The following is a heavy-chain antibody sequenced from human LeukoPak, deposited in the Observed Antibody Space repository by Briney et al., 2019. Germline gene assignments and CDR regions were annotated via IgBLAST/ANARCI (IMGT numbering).Heavy chain of an antibody. CDR2: TSYDEGNK. CDR1: GFTFSSYG. V-gene: IGHV3-30*19. Sequence: PGGSLRLSCAASGFTFSSYGMHWVRQAPGKGLEWVAVTSYDEGNKYYADSVKGRFTISRDNSKNTLYLQMNSLRADDTAVYYCARAVENWFDPWGQGTLVTVSS. CDR3: ARAVENWFDP. J-gene: IGHJ5*02. D-gene: IGHD4-23*01.